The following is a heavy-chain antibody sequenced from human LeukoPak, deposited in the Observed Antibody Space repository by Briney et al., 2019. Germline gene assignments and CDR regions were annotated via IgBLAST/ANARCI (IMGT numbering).Heavy chain of an antibody. J-gene: IGHJ3*02. D-gene: IGHD2-21*01. CDR1: GFTFSSYA. Sequence: PGGSLRLSCAASGFTFSSYAMSWVRQAPGKGLEWVSAISGSGGSTYYADSVKGRFTISRDNSKNTLYLQMNSLRAEDTAVYYCAKVFVVVIAIPLGDPLAFDIWGQGTMVTVSS. V-gene: IGHV3-23*01. CDR3: AKVFVVVIAIPLGDPLAFDI. CDR2: ISGSGGST.